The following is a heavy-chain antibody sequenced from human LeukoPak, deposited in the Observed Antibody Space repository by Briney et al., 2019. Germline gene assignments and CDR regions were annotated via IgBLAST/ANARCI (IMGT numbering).Heavy chain of an antibody. CDR3: ARDLWSMVDV. D-gene: IGHD3-3*01. J-gene: IGHJ6*04. CDR1: GFTFSSYS. Sequence: GGSLRLSCAAYGFTFSSYSMNWVRQAPGKGLEWVSYISSSSRTIYYADSVKGRFTISRDNAKNSLYLQMNSLRAEDTAVYYCARDLWSMVDVWGKGTTVTVSS. CDR2: ISSSSRTI. V-gene: IGHV3-48*01.